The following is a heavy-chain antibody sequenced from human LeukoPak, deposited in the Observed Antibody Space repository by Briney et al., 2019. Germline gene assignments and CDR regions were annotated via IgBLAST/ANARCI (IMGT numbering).Heavy chain of an antibody. V-gene: IGHV1-69*04. Sequence: ASVKVSCKASGGTFSSYAITWVRQAPGQGLEWKGRIIPILGIATYAQNFQGRVTITADKSTSTAYMELSSLRSEDTAVYYCARDLVVSCSSTSCSVAPSDFWGQGTLVTVSS. D-gene: IGHD2-2*01. CDR2: IIPILGIA. CDR1: GGTFSSYA. CDR3: ARDLVVSCSSTSCSVAPSDF. J-gene: IGHJ4*02.